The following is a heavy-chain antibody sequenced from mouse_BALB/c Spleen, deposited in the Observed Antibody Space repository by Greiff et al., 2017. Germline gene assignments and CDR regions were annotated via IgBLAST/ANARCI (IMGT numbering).Heavy chain of an antibody. V-gene: IGHV5-12-2*01. CDR3: ARQDGYSYYFDY. D-gene: IGHD2-3*01. CDR1: GFTFSSYT. J-gene: IGHJ2*01. Sequence: EVNLVESGGGLVQPGGSLKLSCAASGFTFSSYTMSWVRQTPEKRLEWVAYISNGGGSTYYPDTVKGRFTISRDNAKNTLYLQMSSLKSEDTAMYYCARQDGYSYYFDYWGQGTTLTVSS. CDR2: ISNGGGST.